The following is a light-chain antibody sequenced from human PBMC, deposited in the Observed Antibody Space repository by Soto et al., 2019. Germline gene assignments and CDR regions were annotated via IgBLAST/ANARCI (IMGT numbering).Light chain of an antibody. CDR3: SAYTSIKEV. V-gene: IGLV2-14*01. CDR2: EVS. Sequence: QYALTQPASVSGSPGQSITISCTGTSNDVGGYKYVSWHQQHPGKAPKLMIYEVSNRPSGVSTRFSASRSGNTASLTISGLQAEDEADYYCSAYTSIKEVFGGGTKLTVL. J-gene: IGLJ2*01. CDR1: SNDVGGYKY.